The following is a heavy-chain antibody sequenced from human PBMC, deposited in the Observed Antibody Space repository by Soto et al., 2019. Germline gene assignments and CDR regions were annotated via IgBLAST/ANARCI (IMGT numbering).Heavy chain of an antibody. Sequence: QVQLVQSGAEVKKPGASVKVSCKASGYTFTSYGISWVRQAPGQGLEWMGWISAYNGNTNYAQKLQGRVTMTTDTPTSTAYMELRSLRSDDTAVYYCAREGGAYYYGSGSKTNWFDPWGQGTLVTVSS. CDR2: ISAYNGNT. D-gene: IGHD3-10*01. V-gene: IGHV1-18*01. J-gene: IGHJ5*02. CDR1: GYTFTSYG. CDR3: AREGGAYYYGSGSKTNWFDP.